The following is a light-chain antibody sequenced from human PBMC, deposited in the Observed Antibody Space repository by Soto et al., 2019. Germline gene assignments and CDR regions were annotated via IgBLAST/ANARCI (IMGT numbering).Light chain of an antibody. CDR1: QGISNY. Sequence: DIQFPQTPSFLSASVGDRVTITCRSSQGISNYLAWYQQRPGKAPKLLIYAASTLQTGVPSRFSGSGSGTAFTLTIRSLHTDDFATYPCQQRKSYTRSTFGQGTLMENK. CDR3: QQRKSYTRST. CDR2: AAS. J-gene: IGKJ5*01. V-gene: IGKV1-9*01.